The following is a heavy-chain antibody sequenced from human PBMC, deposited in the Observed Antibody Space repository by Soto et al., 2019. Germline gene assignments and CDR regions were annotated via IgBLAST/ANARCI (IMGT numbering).Heavy chain of an antibody. Sequence: PGGSLRLSCAASGFTFSSYAMHWVRQAPGKGLEWVAVISYDGSNKYYADSVKGRFTISRDNSKNTLYLQMNSLRAEDTAVYYCARWWRGYYDSSGYFDYWGQGTLVTVSS. CDR3: ARWWRGYYDSSGYFDY. CDR1: GFTFSSYA. V-gene: IGHV3-30-3*01. CDR2: ISYDGSNK. J-gene: IGHJ4*02. D-gene: IGHD3-22*01.